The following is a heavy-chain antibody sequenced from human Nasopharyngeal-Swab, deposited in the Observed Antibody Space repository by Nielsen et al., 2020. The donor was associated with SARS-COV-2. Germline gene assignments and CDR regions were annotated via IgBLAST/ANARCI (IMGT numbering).Heavy chain of an antibody. CDR3: AKDLVPDGYNDFDY. CDR2: IAGGADST. J-gene: IGHJ4*01. D-gene: IGHD3-10*01. Sequence: GGSLRLSCAASGFAFSNYAMSWVRQAPGKGLEWVSLIAGGADSTYYADSVKGRFTISRDNSRNTVYLHMNSLRADDTAIYYCAKDLVPDGYNDFDYWGQGTLVTVSS. CDR1: GFAFSNYA. V-gene: IGHV3-23*01.